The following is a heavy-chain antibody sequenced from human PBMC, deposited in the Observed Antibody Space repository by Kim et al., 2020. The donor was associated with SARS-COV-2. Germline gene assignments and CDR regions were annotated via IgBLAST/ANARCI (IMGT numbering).Heavy chain of an antibody. CDR2: ILCDGST. Sequence: GGSLRLSCAPSGFSVSNTSFRWVRQAPGKGLEWVSVILCDGSTIYEASAVSGLTITNDNSKDTSYLQMNNMLADDTAVHFCARADYSDSSGSRYDYGID. V-gene: IGHV3-66*01. CDR1: GFSVSNTS. J-gene: IGHJ6*01. CDR3: ARADYSDSSGSRYDYGID. D-gene: IGHD3-22*01.